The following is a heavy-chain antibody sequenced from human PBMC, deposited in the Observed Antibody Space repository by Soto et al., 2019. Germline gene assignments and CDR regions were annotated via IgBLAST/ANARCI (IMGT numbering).Heavy chain of an antibody. CDR1: GFTFSSYG. V-gene: IGHV3-33*01. CDR2: IWYDGSNK. J-gene: IGHJ6*02. D-gene: IGHD3-3*01. Sequence: PGGSLRLSCAASGFTFSSYGMHWVRQAPGKGLEWVAVIWYDGSNKYYADSVKGRFTISRDNSKNTLYLQMNSLRAEDTAVYYCARGHYDFWSRPTLGYYYGMDVWGQGTTVTVSS. CDR3: ARGHYDFWSRPTLGYYYGMDV.